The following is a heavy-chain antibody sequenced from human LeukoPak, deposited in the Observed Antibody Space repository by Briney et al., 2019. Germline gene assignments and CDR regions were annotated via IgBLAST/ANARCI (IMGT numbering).Heavy chain of an antibody. V-gene: IGHV1-2*02. CDR3: ARFRAGVGEPYGDY. D-gene: IGHD3-10*01. Sequence: GASVKVSCKASGYTFTGYYMHWVRQAPGQGLEWMGWINPNSGGTNYAQKVQGRVTMTTDTSTSTGYMELRSLRFDDTAVYYCARFRAGVGEPYGDYWGQGTLVTVSS. J-gene: IGHJ4*02. CDR1: GYTFTGYY. CDR2: INPNSGGT.